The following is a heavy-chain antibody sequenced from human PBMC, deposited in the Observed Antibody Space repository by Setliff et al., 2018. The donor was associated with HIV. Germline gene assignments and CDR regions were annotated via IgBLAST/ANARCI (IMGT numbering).Heavy chain of an antibody. V-gene: IGHV3-73*01. Sequence: PGGSLRLSCTASGFTFSRHAMTWVRQASGKGLEWVGRIGSKANSYATAYAASVKGRFTTSREDSKNTAYLQMNSLKTEDTAVYYCKADSSGYPWGQGTLVTVSS. J-gene: IGHJ5*02. CDR1: GFTFSRHA. CDR2: IGSKANSYAT. D-gene: IGHD3-22*01. CDR3: KADSSGYP.